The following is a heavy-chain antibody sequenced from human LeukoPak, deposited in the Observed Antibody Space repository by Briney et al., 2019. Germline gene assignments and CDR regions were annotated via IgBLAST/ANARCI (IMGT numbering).Heavy chain of an antibody. CDR2: ISWNSFSI. J-gene: IGHJ3*02. Sequence: PGGSLRLSCAASGFTFEDYAMHRVRQAPGKGLEWVSSISWNSFSIGYGDSVKGRFTISRDNAKNSLYLQMNSLRAEDTALYYCAKAPSAIASGSAAFDIWGQGTMATVSS. CDR3: AKAPSAIASGSAAFDI. D-gene: IGHD1-26*01. V-gene: IGHV3-9*01. CDR1: GFTFEDYA.